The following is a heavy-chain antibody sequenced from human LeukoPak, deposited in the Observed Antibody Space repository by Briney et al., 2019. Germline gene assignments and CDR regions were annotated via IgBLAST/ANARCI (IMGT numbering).Heavy chain of an antibody. CDR1: GGSISSGGYY. Sequence: RSSQTLSLTCTVSGGSISSGGYYWSWIRQLPGEGLEWIGYIYYSGTSYYNPSLKSRVSISVDTSKNQFSLKLRSVTAADTAVYYCARGPTKNYFDYWGQGTLVTVSS. V-gene: IGHV4-31*03. CDR3: ARGPTKNYFDY. J-gene: IGHJ4*02. CDR2: IYYSGTS.